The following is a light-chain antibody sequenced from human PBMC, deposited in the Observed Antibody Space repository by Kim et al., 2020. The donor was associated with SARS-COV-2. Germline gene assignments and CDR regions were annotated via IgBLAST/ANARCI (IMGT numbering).Light chain of an antibody. Sequence: IVMTQSPDSLAVSLGERATINCKSSQSVLYSSNNQNYLAWYQQKPGQPPKLLIYWASTRESGVPDRFSGSWSGTDFTLTISSLQAEDVAVYYCQQYYSTPPTFGGGTKVDIK. CDR3: QQYYSTPPT. CDR1: QSVLYSSNNQNY. J-gene: IGKJ4*01. CDR2: WAS. V-gene: IGKV4-1*01.